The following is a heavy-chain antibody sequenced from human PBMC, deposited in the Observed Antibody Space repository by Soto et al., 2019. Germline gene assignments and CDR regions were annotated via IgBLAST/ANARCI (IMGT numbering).Heavy chain of an antibody. CDR2: INGDGTNI. CDR1: GFTFSNSW. J-gene: IGHJ4*02. CDR3: AVGNNDLDH. V-gene: IGHV3-74*01. Sequence: GGSLRLSCAASGFTFSNSWMHWVRQGPGKGLVWVSRINGDGTNIGYADSVKGRFTISRDNAKNTLYLQMNSLRAEDTAVYYCAVGNNDLDHCGQGTLVTLSS. D-gene: IGHD1-1*01.